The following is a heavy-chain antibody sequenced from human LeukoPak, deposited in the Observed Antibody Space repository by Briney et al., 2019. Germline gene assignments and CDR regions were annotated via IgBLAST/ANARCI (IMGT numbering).Heavy chain of an antibody. D-gene: IGHD5-12*01. CDR2: IGAYNGNT. J-gene: IGHJ4*02. Sequence: ASVKVSCKASGYTFTSYGISWVRQAPGQGLEWMGWIGAYNGNTNYAQKLQGRVTMTTDTSTSTAYMELRSLRSDDTAVYYCAREGRGYSGYVDLSNWGQGTLVTVSS. CDR3: AREGRGYSGYVDLSN. V-gene: IGHV1-18*01. CDR1: GYTFTSYG.